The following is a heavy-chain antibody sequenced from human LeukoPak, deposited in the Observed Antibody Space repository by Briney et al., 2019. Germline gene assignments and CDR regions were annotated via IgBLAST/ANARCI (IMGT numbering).Heavy chain of an antibody. D-gene: IGHD5-24*01. CDR1: GFPFSSYW. J-gene: IGHJ4*02. CDR3: TRVGYIDEGINY. CDR2: IKQDGSKK. V-gene: IGHV3-7*04. Sequence: GGSLRLSCVASGFPFSSYWMTWVRQAPGKGLEWVANIKQDGSKKSYVDSVKGRFTISRDNAKNSLYLQMNSLRAEDTAIYYCTRVGYIDEGINYWGQGTLVTVSS.